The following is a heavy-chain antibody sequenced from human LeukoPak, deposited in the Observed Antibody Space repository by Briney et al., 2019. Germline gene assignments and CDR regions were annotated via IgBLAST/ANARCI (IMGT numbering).Heavy chain of an antibody. V-gene: IGHV3-30*02. CDR2: IRYDGSNK. J-gene: IGHJ4*02. CDR3: AKEGVAVAAPLDY. CDR1: GFTFSSYV. D-gene: IGHD6-19*01. Sequence: GGSLRLSCAASGFTFSSYVMHWVRQAPGKGLEWVAFIRYDGSNKYYADSVKGRFTISRDNSKNTLYLQMNSLRAEDTAVYYCAKEGVAVAAPLDYWGQGTLVTVSS.